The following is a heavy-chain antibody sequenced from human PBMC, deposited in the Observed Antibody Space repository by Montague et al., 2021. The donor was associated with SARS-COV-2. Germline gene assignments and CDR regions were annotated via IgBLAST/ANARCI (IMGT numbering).Heavy chain of an antibody. J-gene: IGHJ4*02. CDR2: IFYKGNT. V-gene: IGHV4-39*01. CDR3: ARVPHGMHDN. Sequence: SETLSLTCTVSGGSVSSDTHNWAWIRQPPGKGLEWIASIFYKGNTYYNPSLRSRFTISINTSKNQFFLRVASVTAADTAVYYCARVPHGMHDNWGPGALVTVSS. D-gene: IGHD1-26*01. CDR1: GGSVSSDTHN.